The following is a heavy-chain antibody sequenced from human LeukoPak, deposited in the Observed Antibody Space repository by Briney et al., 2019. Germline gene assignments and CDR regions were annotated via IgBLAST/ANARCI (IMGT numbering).Heavy chain of an antibody. CDR2: ISAYNGNT. V-gene: IGHV1-18*01. D-gene: IGHD5-18*01. CDR3: ARERLSTAMVRYYFDY. Sequence: GASVKGSCKASGYTFTSYGISWVRQAPGQGLEWMGWISAYNGNTNYAQKLQGRVTMTTDTFTSTAYMELRSLRSEDTAVYYCARERLSTAMVRYYFDYWGQGTLVTVSS. J-gene: IGHJ4*02. CDR1: GYTFTSYG.